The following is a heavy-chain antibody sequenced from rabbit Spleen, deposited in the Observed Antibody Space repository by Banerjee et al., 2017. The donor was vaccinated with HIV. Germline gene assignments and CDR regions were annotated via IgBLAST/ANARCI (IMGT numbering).Heavy chain of an antibody. CDR2: IYTGNAKT. CDR3: TRDDGSGHYIDGYFNL. Sequence: QSLEESGGGLVKPGASLTLTCKASGFSFNGFSFNGGYDMCWVRQAPGKGLEWIGCIYTGNAKTYYASWAKGRFTISKSSSTTVTLQVTSLTAADTATYFCTRDDGSGHYIDGYFNLWGPGTLVTVS. V-gene: IGHV1S40*01. J-gene: IGHJ4*01. D-gene: IGHD1-1*01. CDR1: GFSFNGFSFNGGYD.